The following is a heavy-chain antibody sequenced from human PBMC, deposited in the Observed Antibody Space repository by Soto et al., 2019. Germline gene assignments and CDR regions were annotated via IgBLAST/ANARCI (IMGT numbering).Heavy chain of an antibody. V-gene: IGHV1-18*01. D-gene: IGHD2-15*01. CDR3: ARGRFWPGSSCDSLKYAFDK. CDR1: GYSFTSYA. J-gene: IGHJ3*02. Sequence: QVQLVQSGAEVKKPGASVKVSCKVSGYSFTSYAITWVRQAPGQGLEWLGWISAYNGDTNYAQRLQGRVTMTTDTPANIAYMELRSLTSDDTPVYYWARGRFWPGSSCDSLKYAFDKWGQGTMVTGSS. CDR2: ISAYNGDT.